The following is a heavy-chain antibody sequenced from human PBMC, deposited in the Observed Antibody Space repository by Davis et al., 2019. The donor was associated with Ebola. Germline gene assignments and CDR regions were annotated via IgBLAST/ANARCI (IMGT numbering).Heavy chain of an antibody. J-gene: IGHJ6*02. CDR2: TSYDGRNK. D-gene: IGHD3-3*01. CDR1: GFTFSTYG. CDR3: ARKDVLRSNYYYYGMDV. V-gene: IGHV3-30*04. Sequence: GESLKISCAASGFTFSTYGMHWVRQAPGKGLEWVAVTSYDGRNKYYADSVKCRFTISRDNSKNTLYRQMNSLRAEDTAVYYCARKDVLRSNYYYYGMDVWGQGTTVTVSS.